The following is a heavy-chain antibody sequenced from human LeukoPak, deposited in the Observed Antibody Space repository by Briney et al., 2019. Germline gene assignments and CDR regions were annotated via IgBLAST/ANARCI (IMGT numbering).Heavy chain of an antibody. J-gene: IGHJ5*02. CDR1: GGTFSNYA. CDR3: ARIKDNWFDP. CDR2: IIPIFGTA. D-gene: IGHD3-16*01. Sequence: SVKVSXKASGGTFSNYAISWVRQAPGQGLEWVGRIIPIFGTANCAQKFQGRVTITTDESTSTAYMELSSLRSEDTAVYYCARIKDNWFDPWGQGTLVTVSS. V-gene: IGHV1-69*05.